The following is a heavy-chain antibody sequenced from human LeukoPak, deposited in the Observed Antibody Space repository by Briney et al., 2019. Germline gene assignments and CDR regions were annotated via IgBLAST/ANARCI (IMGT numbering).Heavy chain of an antibody. D-gene: IGHD2-21*02. V-gene: IGHV3-23*01. CDR2: ISGRGGST. CDR3: AKEGAYCGADCYSDYYFDL. J-gene: IGHJ2*01. CDR1: GFTFNNYA. Sequence: PGGSLRLSCAASGFTFNNYAMNWVRQAPGKGLEWVSAISGRGGSTYYADSVKGRFTISRDNSKNTLYLQMNSLRAEDTAVYYCAKEGAYCGADCYSDYYFDLWGRGTLVTVSS.